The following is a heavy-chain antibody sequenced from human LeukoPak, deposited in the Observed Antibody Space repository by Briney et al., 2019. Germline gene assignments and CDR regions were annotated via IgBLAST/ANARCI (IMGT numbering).Heavy chain of an antibody. J-gene: IGHJ4*02. D-gene: IGHD6-13*01. CDR2: IIPILGIA. CDR3: AILEQQLIRY. CDR1: GGTFSSFA. V-gene: IGHV1-69*04. Sequence: PVKVSCKASGGTFSSFAISWVRQAPGQGLEWMGRIIPILGIANYAQKFQGRVTITADKSTSTAYMELSSLRSEDTAVYYCAILEQQLIRYWGQGTLVTVSS.